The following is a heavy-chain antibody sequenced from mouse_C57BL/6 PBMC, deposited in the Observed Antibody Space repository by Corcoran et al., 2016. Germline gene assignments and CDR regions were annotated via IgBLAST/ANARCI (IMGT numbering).Heavy chain of an antibody. CDR1: GYTFTDYY. CDR2: INPYNGGT. Sequence: EVQLQQSGPVLVKPGASVKMSCKASGYTFTDYYMIWVKQSHGKSLEWIGVINPYNGGTSYNQKFKGKATLTVDKSSSTAYMELNSLTSEDSAVYYCARGYYSNFSWFAYWGQGTLVTVSA. CDR3: ARGYYSNFSWFAY. J-gene: IGHJ3*01. D-gene: IGHD2-5*01. V-gene: IGHV1-19*01.